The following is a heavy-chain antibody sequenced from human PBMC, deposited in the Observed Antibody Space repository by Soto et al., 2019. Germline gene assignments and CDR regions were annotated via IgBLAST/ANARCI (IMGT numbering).Heavy chain of an antibody. CDR1: GGSISSGGYF. D-gene: IGHD6-19*01. J-gene: IGHJ4*02. V-gene: IGHV4-31*03. CDR2: IYHSGST. Sequence: QVHLQESGPGLVKPSQTLSLTCTVSGGSISSGGYFWSWIRQHPGKGLEWLGYIYHSGSTYYNPSLNRRASISVDTSKNPFSLKLPSVPAADTAVYYCASGAVAGFDYWGQGILVTVSS. CDR3: ASGAVAGFDY.